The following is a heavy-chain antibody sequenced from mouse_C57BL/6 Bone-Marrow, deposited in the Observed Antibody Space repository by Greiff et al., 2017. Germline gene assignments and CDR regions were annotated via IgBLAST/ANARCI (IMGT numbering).Heavy chain of an antibody. CDR1: GFNIKDDY. D-gene: IGHD1-1*01. CDR3: TTLSWSWFAY. J-gene: IGHJ3*01. V-gene: IGHV14-4*01. Sequence: VQLQQSGAELVRPGASVKLSCTASGFNIKDDYMHWVKQRPEQGLEWIGWIDPENGDTEYASKFQGKATITADTSSNTAYLQLSSLTSEDTAVYYCTTLSWSWFAYWGQGTLVTVSA. CDR2: IDPENGDT.